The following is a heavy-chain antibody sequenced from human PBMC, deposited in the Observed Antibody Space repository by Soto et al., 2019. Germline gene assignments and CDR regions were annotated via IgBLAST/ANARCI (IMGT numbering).Heavy chain of an antibody. CDR3: ARESSDPDAFDI. Sequence: ASVKVSCKASGYTFTSYSISWVRQAPGQGLEWMGWISAYNGNTNYAQKLQGRVTMTTDTSTSTAYMELRSLRSDDTAVYYCARESSDPDAFDIWGQGTMVTVSS. J-gene: IGHJ3*02. CDR1: GYTFTSYS. CDR2: ISAYNGNT. V-gene: IGHV1-18*01.